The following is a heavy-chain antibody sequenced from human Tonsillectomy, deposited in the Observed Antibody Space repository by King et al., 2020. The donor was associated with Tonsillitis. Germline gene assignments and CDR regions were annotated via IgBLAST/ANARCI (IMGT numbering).Heavy chain of an antibody. CDR3: TKQPGEYDHYQHLIDG. D-gene: IGHD4-17*01. CDR2: IRTKANNYAT. J-gene: IGHJ6*03. CDR1: GFTFSGSG. V-gene: IGHV3-73*01. Sequence: VQLVQSGGGLVQPGGSLKLSCAASGFTFSGSGIHWVRQASGKGLEWVGRIRTKANNYATAYAASVKGRFTIFRDDSKNTAYLQMSSLKTEDTAVYYCTKQPGEYDHYQHLIDGWGKGATVTVSS.